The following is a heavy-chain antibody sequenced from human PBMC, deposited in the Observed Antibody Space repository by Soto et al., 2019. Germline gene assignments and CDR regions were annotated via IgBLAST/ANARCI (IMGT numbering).Heavy chain of an antibody. CDR2: ISGSGGST. J-gene: IGHJ4*02. CDR3: AKDGRFLEWIFDY. V-gene: IGHV3-23*01. D-gene: IGHD3-3*01. Sequence: EVQLLESGGGLVQPGGSLRLSCAASGFTFSSYAMSWVRQAPGKGLEWVSAISGSGGSTYYADSVKGRFTISRDNSKNTMYLQMNSQRAEDTAVYYCAKDGRFLEWIFDYWGQGTLVTVSS. CDR1: GFTFSSYA.